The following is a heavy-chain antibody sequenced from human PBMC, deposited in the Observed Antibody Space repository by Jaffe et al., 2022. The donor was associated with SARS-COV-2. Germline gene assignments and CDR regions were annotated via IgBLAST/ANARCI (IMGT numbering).Heavy chain of an antibody. V-gene: IGHV3-9*01. CDR2: ISWNSGSI. Sequence: EVQLVESGGGLVQPGRSLRLSCAASGFTFDDYAMHWVRQAPGKGLEWVSGISWNSGSIGYADSVKGRFTISRDNAKNSLYLQMNSLRAEDTALYYCANTGFDLDAFDIWGQGTMVTVSS. CDR3: ANTGFDLDAFDI. D-gene: IGHD3-9*01. CDR1: GFTFDDYA. J-gene: IGHJ3*02.